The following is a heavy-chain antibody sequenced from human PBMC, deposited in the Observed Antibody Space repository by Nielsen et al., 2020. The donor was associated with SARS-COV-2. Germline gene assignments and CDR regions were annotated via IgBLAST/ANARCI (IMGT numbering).Heavy chain of an antibody. J-gene: IGHJ4*02. D-gene: IGHD1-26*01. CDR2: ISYDGSNK. Sequence: GGSLRLSCAASGFTFSSYAMHWVRQAPGKGLEWVAVISYDGSNKYYADSVKGRFTISRDNSKNTLYLQMNSLRAEDTAVYYCAKAGRGFLDYWGQGTLVTVSS. CDR3: AKAGRGFLDY. CDR1: GFTFSSYA. V-gene: IGHV3-30*04.